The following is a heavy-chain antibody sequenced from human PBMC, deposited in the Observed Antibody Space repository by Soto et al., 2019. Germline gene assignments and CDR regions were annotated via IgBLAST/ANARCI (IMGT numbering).Heavy chain of an antibody. CDR3: AKTDKFHSQSSGWANRFDS. CDR1: GFTFSNYA. J-gene: IGHJ4*02. V-gene: IGHV3-23*01. Sequence: EVQLLESGGDLAQPGGSLRLICAASGFTFSNYAMTWVSQSPGKGLEWVSTITSAGSTFYGDTVKGRFTISRDNSKSTLYLQKNSLGAEDTAVYYCAKTDKFHSQSSGWANRFDSWGQGTLVTVSS. D-gene: IGHD6-19*01. CDR2: ITSAGST.